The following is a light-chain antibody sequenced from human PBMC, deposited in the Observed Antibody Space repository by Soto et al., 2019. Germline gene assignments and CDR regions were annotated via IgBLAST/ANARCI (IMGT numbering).Light chain of an antibody. J-gene: IGKJ1*01. CDR2: GAS. Sequence: EIVLTQSPGTLSLSPGERATLSCRASQSVSSNYLAWYQQKRGQAPRLLIYGASSRATGIPTRSSGSGSGTDFPLTTSSLEPDDFAVCYRQQYDTSPRTFGQGTKVEI. CDR1: QSVSSNY. CDR3: QQYDTSPRT. V-gene: IGKV3-20*01.